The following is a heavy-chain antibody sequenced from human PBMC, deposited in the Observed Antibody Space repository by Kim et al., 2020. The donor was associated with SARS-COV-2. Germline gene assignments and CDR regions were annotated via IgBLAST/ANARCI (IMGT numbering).Heavy chain of an antibody. V-gene: IGHV4-39*01. Sequence: SETLSLTCTVSGGSISSSSYYWGWIRQPPGKGLEWIGSIYYSGSTYYNPSLKSRVTISVDTSKNQFSLKLSSVTAADTAVYYCAKFEYSSSEAGGDYWGQGTLVTVSS. CDR1: GGSISSSSYY. CDR2: IYYSGST. CDR3: AKFEYSSSEAGGDY. J-gene: IGHJ4*02. D-gene: IGHD6-6*01.